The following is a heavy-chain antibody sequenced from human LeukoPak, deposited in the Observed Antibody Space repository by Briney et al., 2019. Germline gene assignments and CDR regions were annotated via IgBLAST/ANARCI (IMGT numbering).Heavy chain of an antibody. CDR1: GGTFSSYA. CDR2: IIPIFGTA. J-gene: IGHJ6*03. Sequence: SVKVSCKASGGTFSSYAISWVRQAPGQGLEWMGRIIPIFGTANYAQKFQGRVTITADKSTSTAYMELRSLRSDDTAVYYCARAAGYCSGGSCYYYYYYMDVWGKGTTVTVSS. V-gene: IGHV1-69*06. CDR3: ARAAGYCSGGSCYYYYYYMDV. D-gene: IGHD2-15*01.